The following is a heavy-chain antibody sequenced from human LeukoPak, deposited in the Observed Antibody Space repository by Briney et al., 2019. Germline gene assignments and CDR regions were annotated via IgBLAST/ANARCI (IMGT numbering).Heavy chain of an antibody. Sequence: SETLSLTCTVSGGSISSYYWSWIRQPPGKGLEWIGYIYYSGSTNYNPSLKSRVTISVDTSKNKFSLKLSSVTAADTAVYYCARPKGDAFDIWGQGTMVTVSS. CDR2: IYYSGST. CDR3: ARPKGDAFDI. V-gene: IGHV4-59*08. CDR1: GGSISSYY. J-gene: IGHJ3*02.